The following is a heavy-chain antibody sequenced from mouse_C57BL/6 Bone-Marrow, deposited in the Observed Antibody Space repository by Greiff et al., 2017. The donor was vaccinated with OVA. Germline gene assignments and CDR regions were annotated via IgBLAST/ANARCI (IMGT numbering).Heavy chain of an antibody. D-gene: IGHD4-1*01. CDR3: ARRELGRGWFDY. CDR1: GYTFTDYN. Sequence: EVQLQQSGPELVKPGASVKIPCKASGYTFTDYNMDWVKQSHGKSLEWIGDINPNNGGTIYNQKFKGKATLTVDKSSSTAYMELRSLTSEDTAVYYCARRELGRGWFDYWGQGTTLTVAS. J-gene: IGHJ2*01. CDR2: INPNNGGT. V-gene: IGHV1-18*01.